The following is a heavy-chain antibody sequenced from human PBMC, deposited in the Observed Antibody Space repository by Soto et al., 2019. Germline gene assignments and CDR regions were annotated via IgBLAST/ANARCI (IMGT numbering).Heavy chain of an antibody. V-gene: IGHV4-39*01. D-gene: IGHD1-7*01. CDR2: IYYSGST. Sequence: XETLSLTCTVAGGPISSSSYYWGWIRQPPGKGLEWIGSIYYSGSTYYNPSLKSRVTISVDTSKNQFSLKLSSVTAADTAVYYCARRDLNWNWGWFDPWGHGTLVTVSS. J-gene: IGHJ5*02. CDR1: GGPISSSSYY. CDR3: ARRDLNWNWGWFDP.